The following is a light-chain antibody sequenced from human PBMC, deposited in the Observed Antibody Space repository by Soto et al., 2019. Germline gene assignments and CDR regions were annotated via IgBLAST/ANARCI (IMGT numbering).Light chain of an antibody. CDR2: DAS. Sequence: DIQMTQSPSTLSASIGDRVTITCRASQSITTFLAWYQQKPGKAPQILIYDASKLEPGGPSRLSGGGSGTEFTLTISSLQPDDFATYYCQQLNSYPLTFGGGT. CDR3: QQLNSYPLT. J-gene: IGKJ4*01. V-gene: IGKV1-5*01. CDR1: QSITTF.